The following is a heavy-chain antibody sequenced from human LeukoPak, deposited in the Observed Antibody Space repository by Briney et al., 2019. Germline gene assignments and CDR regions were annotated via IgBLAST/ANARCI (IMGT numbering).Heavy chain of an antibody. CDR3: AKLGAGYCSSTSCRRSYFDY. CDR1: GFTFSSYG. V-gene: IGHV3-33*06. Sequence: PGGSLRLSCAASGFTFSSYGMHWVRQAPGKGLEWVAVIWYDGSNKYYADSVKGRSTISRDNSKNTLYLQMNSLRAEDTAVYYCAKLGAGYCSSTSCRRSYFDYWGQGTLVTVSS. D-gene: IGHD2-2*01. CDR2: IWYDGSNK. J-gene: IGHJ4*02.